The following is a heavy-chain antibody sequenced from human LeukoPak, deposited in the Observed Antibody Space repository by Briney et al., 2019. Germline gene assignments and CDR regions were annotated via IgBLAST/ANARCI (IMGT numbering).Heavy chain of an antibody. D-gene: IGHD6-19*01. J-gene: IGHJ4*02. Sequence: SETLSLTCTVSGGSISSYYWSWIRQPPGKGLEWIGYVYYSGSTNYSPSLKSRVTISIDTSKNQFSLKLNSVTAADTAVYYCARRDGSGWFYFDYWGQGTLVTVSS. V-gene: IGHV4-59*01. CDR2: VYYSGST. CDR3: ARRDGSGWFYFDY. CDR1: GGSISSYY.